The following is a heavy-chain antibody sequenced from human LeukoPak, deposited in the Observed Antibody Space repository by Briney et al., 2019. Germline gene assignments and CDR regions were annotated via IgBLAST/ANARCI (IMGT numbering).Heavy chain of an antibody. D-gene: IGHD4-17*01. V-gene: IGHV1-69*13. CDR2: IILIYGAP. CDR1: GGTFRRFA. J-gene: IGHJ6*02. CDR3: ARGLDYGDYGVPTLTEPLDV. Sequence: SVKVSCTASGGTFRRFAINWLRQAPGQGLEWMGGIILIYGAPTYVQKFQGRVTITADESTRTAYMELSSLTSDDTAVYYCARGLDYGDYGVPTLTEPLDVWGRGTAVTVSS.